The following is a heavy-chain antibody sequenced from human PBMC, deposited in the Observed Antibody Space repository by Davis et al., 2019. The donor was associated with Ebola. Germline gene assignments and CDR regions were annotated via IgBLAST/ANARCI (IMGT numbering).Heavy chain of an antibody. CDR2: IDDDGSSR. Sequence: GESLKISCAASGFTFSSTLMHWVRQDLGKGLEWVSAIDDDGSSRSYADSVKGRFTISRDNAKNMLYLQMNSLRVEDTAVYYCTRVIDGDYDGNWGQGTLVTVSS. D-gene: IGHD4-17*01. V-gene: IGHV3-74*01. CDR3: TRVIDGDYDGN. CDR1: GFTFSSTL. J-gene: IGHJ4*02.